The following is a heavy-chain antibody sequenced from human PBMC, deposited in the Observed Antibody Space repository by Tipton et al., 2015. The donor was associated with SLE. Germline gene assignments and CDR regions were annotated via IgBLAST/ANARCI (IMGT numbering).Heavy chain of an antibody. CDR2: INHSGST. CDR3: ARAPGYSSGWYS. D-gene: IGHD6-19*01. V-gene: IGHV4-34*01. Sequence: TLSLTCAVYGGSFSGYYWSWIRQPPGKGLEWIGEINHSGSTNYNPSLKSRVTISVDTSKNQFSLKLSSVTAADTAVYYCARAPGYSSGWYSWGQGTPVTVSS. J-gene: IGHJ4*02. CDR1: GGSFSGYY.